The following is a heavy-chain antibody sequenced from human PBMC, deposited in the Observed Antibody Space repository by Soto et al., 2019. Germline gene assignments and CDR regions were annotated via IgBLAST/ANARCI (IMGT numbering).Heavy chain of an antibody. J-gene: IGHJ5*02. D-gene: IGHD2-15*01. CDR3: ASTVAGWNWFDP. CDR1: GYTFTSYY. CDR2: INPSGGST. Sequence: GASVKVSCKASGYTFTSYYMHWVRQAPGQGLEWMGIINPSGGSTSYAQKFQGRVTMTRDTSTSTVYMELSSLRSEDTAVYYCASTVAGWNWFDPWGQGTLVTVSS. V-gene: IGHV1-46*01.